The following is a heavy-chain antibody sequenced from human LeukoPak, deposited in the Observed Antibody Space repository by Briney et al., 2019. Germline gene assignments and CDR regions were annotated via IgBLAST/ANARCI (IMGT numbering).Heavy chain of an antibody. CDR2: INAGNGNT. Sequence: VASVKVSCKASGDTFTSYAMHWVRQAPGQRLEWMGWINAGNGNTKYSQKFQGRVTITRDTSASTAYMELSSLRPEDTAVYYSARDGEYSSSWYSAFDIWGQGTMVTVSS. J-gene: IGHJ3*02. V-gene: IGHV1-3*01. CDR3: ARDGEYSSSWYSAFDI. D-gene: IGHD6-13*01. CDR1: GDTFTSYA.